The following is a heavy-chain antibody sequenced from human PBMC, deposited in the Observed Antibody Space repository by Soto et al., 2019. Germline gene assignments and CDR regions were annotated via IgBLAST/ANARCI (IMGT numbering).Heavy chain of an antibody. Sequence: PSETLSLTCTVSGGSVSSGSYYWSWIRQPPGKGLEWIGYIYYSGSTNYNPSLKSRVTISVDTSKNQFSLKLSSVTAADTAVYYCAREGRWDPTYYLDYWGQGTLVTVSS. CDR2: IYYSGST. V-gene: IGHV4-61*01. J-gene: IGHJ4*02. D-gene: IGHD1-26*01. CDR1: GGSVSSGSYY. CDR3: AREGRWDPTYYLDY.